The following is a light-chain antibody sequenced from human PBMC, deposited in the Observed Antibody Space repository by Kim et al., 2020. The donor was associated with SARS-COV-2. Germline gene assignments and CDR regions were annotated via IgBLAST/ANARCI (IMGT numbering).Light chain of an antibody. CDR2: YGS. V-gene: IGLV3-21*04. J-gene: IGLJ3*02. CDR3: QVWDSDSDQWV. CDR1: NIGSKS. Sequence: PGKTARTTCGGNNIGSKSVHWYQQKPGQAPVLVIYYGSDRPSGIPERFSGSNSGNTATLTISRVEAGDEADYYCQVWDSDSDQWVFGGGTQLTVL.